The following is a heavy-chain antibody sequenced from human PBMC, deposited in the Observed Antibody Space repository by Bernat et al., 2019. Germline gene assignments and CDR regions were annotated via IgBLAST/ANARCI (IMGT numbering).Heavy chain of an antibody. Sequence: EVQLVQSGAEVKKPGESLRISCKGSGYSFTSYWITWVRQMPGKGLEWMGRIDPSDSYTNYSPSFQGNVTISADRSIRTAYLQWSRLRASDTAMYDCARQIGCDFWSGYYLWGQGTLVTVSS. CDR1: GYSFTSYW. V-gene: IGHV5-10-1*03. CDR3: ARQIGCDFWSGYYL. J-gene: IGHJ4*02. D-gene: IGHD3-3*01. CDR2: IDPSDSYT.